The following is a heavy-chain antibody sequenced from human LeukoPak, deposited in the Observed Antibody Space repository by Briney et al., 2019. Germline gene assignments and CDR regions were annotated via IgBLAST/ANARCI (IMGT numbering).Heavy chain of an antibody. Sequence: ASVKVSCKASGYTFTSYYMHWVRQAPGQGLEWMGWINPNSGGTNYAQKFQGRVTMTRDTSISTAYMELSRLRSEDTAVYYCARDFFDGHGYTFYYYGMDVWGQGTTVTVSS. J-gene: IGHJ6*02. V-gene: IGHV1-2*02. D-gene: IGHD3-16*01. CDR1: GYTFTSYY. CDR2: INPNSGGT. CDR3: ARDFFDGHGYTFYYYGMDV.